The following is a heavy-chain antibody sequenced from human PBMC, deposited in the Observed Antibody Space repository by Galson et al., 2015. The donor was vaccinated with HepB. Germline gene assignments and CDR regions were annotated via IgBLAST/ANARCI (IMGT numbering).Heavy chain of an antibody. V-gene: IGHV1-24*01. CDR2: FDPEDGET. CDR1: GYTLTELS. J-gene: IGHJ4*02. CDR3: ATVGYCSGGSCHLYYFDY. Sequence: SVKVSCKVSGYTLTELSMHWVRQAPGKGLEWMGGFDPEDGETIYAQKFQGRVTMTEDTSTDTAYMELSSLRSEDTAVYYCATVGYCSGGSCHLYYFDYWGQGTLVTVSS. D-gene: IGHD2-15*01.